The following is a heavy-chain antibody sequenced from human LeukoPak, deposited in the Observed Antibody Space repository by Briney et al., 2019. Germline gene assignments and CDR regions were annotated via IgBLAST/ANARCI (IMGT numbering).Heavy chain of an antibody. V-gene: IGHV3-30*03. CDR3: ARSGFGVLYYYGMDV. Sequence: GGSLRLSCAASGFTFSSYGMHWVRQAPGKGLQWVAVISYDGNNKYYADSVKGRFTISRDNSKNTLYVQMNSLRVEDTAVYYCARSGFGVLYYYGMDVWGQGTTVTVSS. CDR1: GFTFSSYG. CDR2: ISYDGNNK. D-gene: IGHD3-10*01. J-gene: IGHJ6*02.